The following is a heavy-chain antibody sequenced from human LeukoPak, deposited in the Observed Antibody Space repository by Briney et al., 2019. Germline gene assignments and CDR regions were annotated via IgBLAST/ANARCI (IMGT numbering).Heavy chain of an antibody. CDR1: GGSFRGYY. CDR2: INHSGST. D-gene: IGHD3-22*01. Sequence: SETLSLTXAAYGGSFRGYYWSWIRQPPGKGLEWIGEINHSGSTNYNPSLKSRVTISVDTSKNQFSLKLSSVTAADTAVYYCARLRYYDSSGYLEGADDAFDIWGQGTMVTVSS. CDR3: ARLRYYDSSGYLEGADDAFDI. J-gene: IGHJ3*02. V-gene: IGHV4-34*01.